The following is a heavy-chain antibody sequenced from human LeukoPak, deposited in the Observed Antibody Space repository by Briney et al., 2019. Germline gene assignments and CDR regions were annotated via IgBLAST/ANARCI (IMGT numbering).Heavy chain of an antibody. CDR2: INSDGSTT. Sequence: GGSLRLSCAASGFIFSSYWIHWVRQAPGKGLVWVSRINSDGSTTTYADSVKGRFTISRDNAKNSLYLQMNSLRDDDTAVYYCARVGNGRSWDYWGQGTLVSVSS. D-gene: IGHD2-15*01. CDR3: ARVGNGRSWDY. V-gene: IGHV3-74*01. CDR1: GFIFSSYW. J-gene: IGHJ4*02.